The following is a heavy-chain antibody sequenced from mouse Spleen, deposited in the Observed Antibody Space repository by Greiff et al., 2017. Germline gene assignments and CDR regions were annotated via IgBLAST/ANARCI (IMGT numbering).Heavy chain of an antibody. CDR2: IYPGSGST. Sequence: QVQLQQPGAELVKPGTSVKLSCKASGYNFTSYWINWVKLRPGQGLEWIGDIYPGSGSTNYNEKFKSKATLTVDTSSSTAYMQLSSLASEDSALYYCARGSLGRDYWGQGTTLTVSS. V-gene: IGHV1-55*01. D-gene: IGHD4-1*01. CDR3: ARGSLGRDY. CDR1: GYNFTSYW. J-gene: IGHJ2*01.